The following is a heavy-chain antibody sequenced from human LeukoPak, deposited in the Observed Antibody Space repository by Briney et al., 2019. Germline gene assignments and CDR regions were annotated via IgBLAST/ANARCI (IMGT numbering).Heavy chain of an antibody. Sequence: TSETLSLTCAVSGGSISSSYWWNWVRQPPGKGLEWIGEIYHSGSTNYNPSLKSRVTISVDTSKRQFSLKLSSVTAADTAVYYCAGSRTVGGLYFFDYWGQGTLVTVAS. J-gene: IGHJ4*02. D-gene: IGHD6-19*01. CDR3: AGSRTVGGLYFFDY. CDR2: IYHSGST. CDR1: GGSISSSYW. V-gene: IGHV4-4*02.